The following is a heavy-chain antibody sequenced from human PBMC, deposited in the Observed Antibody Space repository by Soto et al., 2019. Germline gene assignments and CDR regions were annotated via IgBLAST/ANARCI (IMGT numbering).Heavy chain of an antibody. Sequence: QVQLQQWGAGLLKPSETLSLTCAVYGGSFSDYYWNWIRQPPGKGLEWIGEINHSESTNYNPSLTSRVTISVDTSKSQFSLKLTSVTAADTALYYCARGDYDYIWGSYRRDAFDIGGQGTVVTVSP. CDR2: INHSEST. V-gene: IGHV4-34*01. D-gene: IGHD3-16*02. J-gene: IGHJ3*02. CDR1: GGSFSDYY. CDR3: ARGDYDYIWGSYRRDAFDI.